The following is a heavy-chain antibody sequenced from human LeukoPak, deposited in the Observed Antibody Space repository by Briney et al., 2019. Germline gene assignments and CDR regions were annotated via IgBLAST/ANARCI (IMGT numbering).Heavy chain of an antibody. CDR1: GFTFSDYY. CDR3: AILDLTGTTMPGADYYFDY. V-gene: IGHV3-11*04. Sequence: GGSLRLSCAASGFTFSDYYMSWIRQAPGKGLEWVSYISNGGNTIYYADSVKGRFTISRDNAKNSLYLQMNSLRAEDTAVYYCAILDLTGTTMPGADYYFDYWGQGTLVTVSS. D-gene: IGHD1-20*01. J-gene: IGHJ4*02. CDR2: ISNGGNTI.